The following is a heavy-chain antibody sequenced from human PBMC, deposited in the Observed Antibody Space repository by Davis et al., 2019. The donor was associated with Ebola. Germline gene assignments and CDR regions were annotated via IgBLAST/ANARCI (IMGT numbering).Heavy chain of an antibody. D-gene: IGHD3-3*01. CDR3: AKLNYLDSSSGRNWFDP. CDR2: IYPSGST. J-gene: IGHJ5*02. Sequence: PSETLSLTCTISGGSLYSGSFYWTWIRQPAGKGLEWIGQIYPSGSTNYNPTLKSRAIMSVDTSKNQFSLKLSSVTAADTAVYYCAKLNYLDSSSGRNWFDPWGQGTLVTVSS. CDR1: GGSLYSGSFY. V-gene: IGHV4-61*09.